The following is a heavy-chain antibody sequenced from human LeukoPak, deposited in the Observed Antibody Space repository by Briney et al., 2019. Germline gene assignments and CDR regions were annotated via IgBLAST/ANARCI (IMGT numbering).Heavy chain of an antibody. V-gene: IGHV3-53*01. J-gene: IGHJ4*02. CDR1: GLTVSSNY. CDR3: ARAGYYSGSRDSGEIDF. Sequence: GGSLRLSCPVSGLTVSSNYMSWVRQAPGKGLEWVSLIYSDGTTYYADSVKGRFSISRDNSKNTVYLQMNSLRAEDTAMYYCARAGYYSGSRDSGEIDFWGQGTLVTVSS. CDR2: IYSDGTT. D-gene: IGHD3-10*01.